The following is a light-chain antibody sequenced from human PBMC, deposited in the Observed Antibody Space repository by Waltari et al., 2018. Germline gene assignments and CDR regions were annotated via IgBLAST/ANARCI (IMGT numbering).Light chain of an antibody. CDR3: CSYAGYYTIWV. CDR2: DVT. J-gene: IGLJ3*02. V-gene: IGLV2-11*01. Sequence: QSALTQPRPVSGSPGQSVPISCTGTSSDVGGYNFVSWYQQPPGKVPKLVIYDVTKRPSGVPDRFSGSKSGNTASLTISGLQAEDEADYYCCSYAGYYTIWVFGGGTKLTVL. CDR1: SSDVGGYNF.